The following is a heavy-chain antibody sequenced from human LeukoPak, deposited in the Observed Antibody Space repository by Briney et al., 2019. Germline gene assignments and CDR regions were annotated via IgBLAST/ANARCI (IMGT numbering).Heavy chain of an antibody. CDR3: AKLVAVAGIDDY. D-gene: IGHD6-19*01. Sequence: PGGSLRLSCAASGFTFSSQAMSWVRQAPGKGLGWVSSISDSDGNTYYADSVKGRFTISRDNSKNTPYLQMNSLRAEDTAVYYCAKLVAVAGIDDYWGQGTLVTVSS. J-gene: IGHJ4*02. CDR1: GFTFSSQA. CDR2: ISDSDGNT. V-gene: IGHV3-23*01.